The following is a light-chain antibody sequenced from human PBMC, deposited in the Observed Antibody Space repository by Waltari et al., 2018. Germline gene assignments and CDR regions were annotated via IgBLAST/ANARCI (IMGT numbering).Light chain of an antibody. CDR2: EVS. J-gene: IGLJ3*02. V-gene: IGLV2-23*02. CDR3: CSYAGSSTDWV. Sequence: QSALTQPASVSGSPGQSITISCTGTSSDVGSYNLVSCYQQHPGKAPKLMIYEVSKRPSGVSNRFSGSKSGNTASLTISGLQAEDEADYYCCSYAGSSTDWVFGGGTKLTVL. CDR1: SSDVGSYNL.